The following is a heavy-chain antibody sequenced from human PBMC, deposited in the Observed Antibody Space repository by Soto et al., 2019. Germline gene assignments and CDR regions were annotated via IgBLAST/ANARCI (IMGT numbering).Heavy chain of an antibody. CDR2: IDHDGRST. CDR3: VRQAGASYMPAEYFQH. CDR1: GFSFSTYW. Sequence: EVQLVESGGGFVQPGGSLRLSCAASGFSFSTYWMHWVRQGPGKGLVWVSRIDHDGRSTSYADSVKGRFTISRDNAKNTLSIQMNSLTVEYPGVYYWVRQAGASYMPAEYFQHWGQGTLVTVSS. D-gene: IGHD2-2*01. J-gene: IGHJ1*01. V-gene: IGHV3-74*01.